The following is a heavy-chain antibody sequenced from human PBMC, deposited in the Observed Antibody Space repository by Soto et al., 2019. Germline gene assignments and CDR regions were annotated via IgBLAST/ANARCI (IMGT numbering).Heavy chain of an antibody. Sequence: PGESLKISCKGSGYSFTNYWIGWVRQMPGKGLEWMGIIYPGDSDTRYSPSFQGQVTISADKSISTAYLQWSSLKASDTAMYYCARLDRIAVAGNYWYFDLWGRGTLVTVSS. CDR2: IYPGDSDT. CDR1: GYSFTNYW. CDR3: ARLDRIAVAGNYWYFDL. V-gene: IGHV5-51*01. D-gene: IGHD6-19*01. J-gene: IGHJ2*01.